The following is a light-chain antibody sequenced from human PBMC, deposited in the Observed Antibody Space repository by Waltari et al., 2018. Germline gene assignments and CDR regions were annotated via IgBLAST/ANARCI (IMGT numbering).Light chain of an antibody. J-gene: IGKJ1*01. CDR1: QGVSSSY. CDR2: GAS. Sequence: EIVLTQSPDTLSLSPGERATLSCRASQGVSSSYLAWYQHQPGQAPRLLIFGASNRATDIPDRFSGSESGTDFTLTISRLEPDDFAVYYCHQYGDSPQTFGQGTKVEIK. V-gene: IGKV3-20*01. CDR3: HQYGDSPQT.